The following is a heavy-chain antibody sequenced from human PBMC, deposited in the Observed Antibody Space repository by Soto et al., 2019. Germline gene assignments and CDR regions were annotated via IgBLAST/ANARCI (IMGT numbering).Heavy chain of an antibody. CDR1: GFTFSSSA. J-gene: IGHJ5*02. CDR2: IRVGGGDT. V-gene: IGHV3-23*01. Sequence: EVRLLESGGGLAQPGGSRRLSCAASGFTFSSSAMNWVRQAPGKGLEWVSSIRVGGGDTFYADSVRGRFTVSRDISRNTLYLQMYSLRAEDTAIYYFAKYSVGTVRTSGRCNWFDPWGQGTLVTVSS. CDR3: AKYSVGTVRTSGRCNWFDP. D-gene: IGHD2-2*01.